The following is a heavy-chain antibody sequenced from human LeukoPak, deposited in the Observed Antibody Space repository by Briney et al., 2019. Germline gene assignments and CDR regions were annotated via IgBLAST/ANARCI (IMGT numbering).Heavy chain of an antibody. Sequence: PGGSLRLSCAASGFTVSSNSMTWVRQAPGKGLEWVSVIYSGGTTYYADSVKGRFTISRDNSKNTLYLQMNSLRLEDTAVYYSASSSWSRSNWFDPWGRGTLVTVSS. V-gene: IGHV3-66*02. D-gene: IGHD6-13*01. J-gene: IGHJ5*02. CDR3: ASSSWSRSNWFDP. CDR1: GFTVSSNS. CDR2: IYSGGTT.